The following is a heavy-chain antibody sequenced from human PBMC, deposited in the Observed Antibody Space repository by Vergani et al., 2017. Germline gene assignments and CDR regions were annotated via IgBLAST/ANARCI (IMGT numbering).Heavy chain of an antibody. CDR2: IEHIGRS. CDR3: AKVEDIVVDNMFDS. Sequence: QVHLKESGPGLMKPSETLSLTCSVSGGSVRNYYWSWIRQPPGKGLEFIGYIEHIGRSNYDPSFRSRATITLDTSKNQVSLKLTSVNVADTAVYYCAKVEDIVVDNMFDSWGQGILVTVSS. D-gene: IGHD5-12*01. CDR1: GGSVRNYY. V-gene: IGHV4-59*02. J-gene: IGHJ5*01.